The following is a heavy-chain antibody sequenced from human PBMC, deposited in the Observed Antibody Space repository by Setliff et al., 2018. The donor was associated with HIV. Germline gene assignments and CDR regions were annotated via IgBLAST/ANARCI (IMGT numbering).Heavy chain of an antibody. D-gene: IGHD3-10*01. J-gene: IGHJ6*03. CDR3: ARDRAESYYYYYYYMDV. CDR1: GGSISSNSYY. CDR2: IYYSGST. Sequence: SETLSLTCTVSGGSISSNSYYWGWFRQPPGKGLEWIGSIYYSGSTYYTPSLKSRVTISVDTSQNQFSLRLSSVAAGDTAVYYCARDRAESYYYYYYYMDVWGKGTTVTVSS. V-gene: IGHV4-39*02.